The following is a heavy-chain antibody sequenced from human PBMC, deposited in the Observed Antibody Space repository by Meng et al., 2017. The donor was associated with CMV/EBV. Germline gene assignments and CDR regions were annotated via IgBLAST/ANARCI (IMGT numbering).Heavy chain of an antibody. V-gene: IGHV4-39*01. D-gene: IGHD1-7*01. Sequence: SETLSLTCTVSGGSISSSTYYWGWIRQPPGKGLEWIGSIYYSGSTYYNPSLKSRVAISVDTSKNQFSLKLSSVTAADTAVYYCARPVRGAGTIDYWGQGTLVTVSS. J-gene: IGHJ4*02. CDR3: ARPVRGAGTIDY. CDR2: IYYSGST. CDR1: GGSISSSTYY.